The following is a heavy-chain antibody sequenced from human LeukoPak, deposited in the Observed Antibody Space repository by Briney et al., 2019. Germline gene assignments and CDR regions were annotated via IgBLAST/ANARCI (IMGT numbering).Heavy chain of an antibody. Sequence: GGSLRLPCAASGFTFSSYGMHWVRQAPGKGLEWVAVIWYDGSNKYYADSVKGRFTISRDNSKNTLYLQMNSLRAEDTAVYYCAREGYGGNSPFDYWGQGTLVTVSS. V-gene: IGHV3-33*01. CDR2: IWYDGSNK. D-gene: IGHD4-23*01. CDR3: AREGYGGNSPFDY. J-gene: IGHJ4*02. CDR1: GFTFSSYG.